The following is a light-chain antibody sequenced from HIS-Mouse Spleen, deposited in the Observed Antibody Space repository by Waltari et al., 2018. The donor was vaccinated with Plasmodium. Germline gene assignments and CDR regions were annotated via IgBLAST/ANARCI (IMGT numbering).Light chain of an antibody. J-gene: IGLJ3*02. CDR3: YSTDSSGNHRV. CDR2: GDS. CDR1: ALPKKY. Sequence: SYELTQPPSVSVSPGQTARITCPGAALPKKYAYWYQKKAGQAPVRGSYGDSKRPTGIPERLYGSSSGTRATLTISGAQVEDEADYYCYSTDSSGNHRVFGGGTKLTVL. V-gene: IGLV3-10*01.